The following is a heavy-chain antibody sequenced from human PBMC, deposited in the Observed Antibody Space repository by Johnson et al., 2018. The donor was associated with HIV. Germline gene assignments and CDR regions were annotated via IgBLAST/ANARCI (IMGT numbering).Heavy chain of an antibody. V-gene: IGHV3-7*01. D-gene: IGHD1-1*01. J-gene: IGHJ3*02. Sequence: VQLVESGGGLVRPGESLRLSCVASGFTFSGYWMTWVRQAPGKGLVWVANIKQGGSEKYYVDSVKGRFTISRDNAKKSLYLQMNSLRAEDTAVYYCARDGSNFGAFDIWGQGTMVTVSS. CDR2: IKQGGSEK. CDR3: ARDGSNFGAFDI. CDR1: GFTFSGYW.